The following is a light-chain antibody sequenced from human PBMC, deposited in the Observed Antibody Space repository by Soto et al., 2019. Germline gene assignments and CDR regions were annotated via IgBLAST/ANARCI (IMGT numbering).Light chain of an antibody. V-gene: IGKV1-5*01. CDR2: DAS. CDR1: KSILIW. Sequence: DIQMTQSPSTLSASVGDRVTITCRASKSILIWLAWYQQKPGKAPKLLIFDASSLESGVPSRFSGSGSGTEFTLTISSLQPDDFATYYCQQYNSYSWTFGQGTKVEIK. CDR3: QQYNSYSWT. J-gene: IGKJ1*01.